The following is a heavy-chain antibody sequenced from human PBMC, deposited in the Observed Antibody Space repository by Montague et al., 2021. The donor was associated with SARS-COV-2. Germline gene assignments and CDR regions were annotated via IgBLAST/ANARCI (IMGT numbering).Heavy chain of an antibody. CDR3: ARIRCITIFGVVITPYYYGLGV. D-gene: IGHD3-3*01. CDR1: GGSFSGYY. Sequence: SETLSLTCAVYGGSFSGYYWSWIRQPPGKGLEWIGEINHSGSTNYNPSLKSRVTISVDTSKNQFSLKLSSVTAADTAVYYCARIRCITIFGVVITPYYYGLGVRGPGNTGTV. V-gene: IGHV4-34*01. CDR2: INHSGST. J-gene: IGHJ6*01.